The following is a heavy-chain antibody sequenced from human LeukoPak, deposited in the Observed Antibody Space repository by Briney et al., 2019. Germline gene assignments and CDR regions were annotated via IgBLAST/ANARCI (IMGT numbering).Heavy chain of an antibody. J-gene: IGHJ6*03. Sequence: PSENPSPPRAGFWGAFCAFYWGWIPPPPREGGGGSGGKKHIGSTNYNPSLKSRVTITVDTSKNQFSLKLSSVTAADTAVYYCARLTDGGNSKEYYYYYMDVWGKGTTVTISS. CDR1: WGAFCAFY. D-gene: IGHD4-23*01. V-gene: IGHV4-34*01. CDR3: ARLTDGGNSKEYYYYYMDV. CDR2: KKHIGST.